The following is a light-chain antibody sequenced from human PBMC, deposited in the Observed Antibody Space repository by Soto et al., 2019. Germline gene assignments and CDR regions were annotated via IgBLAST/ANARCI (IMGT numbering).Light chain of an antibody. CDR2: LGS. J-gene: IGKJ4*01. V-gene: IGKV2-28*01. CDR3: MQALQTPLT. Sequence: DIVMTQSPLSLPVTPGEPASISCRSSQSLLHSNGYNYLDWYLQKPGQSPQLLIYLGSNRASGVPARFGGSGSGTDFTLKISRVEAEDVGVYYCMQALQTPLTFGGGTKVEIK. CDR1: QSLLHSNGYNY.